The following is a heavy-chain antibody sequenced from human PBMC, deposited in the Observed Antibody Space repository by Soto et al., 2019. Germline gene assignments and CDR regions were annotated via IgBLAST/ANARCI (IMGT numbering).Heavy chain of an antibody. CDR1: GGSFSGYY. CDR2: IHHSGST. D-gene: IGHD2-2*01. CDR3: ARGDECRSTSCSGSGMDV. J-gene: IGHJ6*02. Sequence: SETLCLTCAVYGGSFSGYYWSWIRQPPGKGLEWIGEIHHSGSTNYTPSLKSRVTISVDTSKNQISLRLRSVTAADTAVYYCARGDECRSTSCSGSGMDVWGQGTTVTVSS. V-gene: IGHV4-34*01.